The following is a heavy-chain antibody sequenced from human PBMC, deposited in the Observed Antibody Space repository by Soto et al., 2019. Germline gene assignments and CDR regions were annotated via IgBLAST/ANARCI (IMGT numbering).Heavy chain of an antibody. CDR1: GFTFSSYG. CDR3: ARDSEFRYYDFWSGPQDYYYYMDV. D-gene: IGHD3-3*01. V-gene: IGHV3-33*01. Sequence: GGSLRLSCAASGFTFSSYGMHWVRQAPGKGLEWVAVIWYDGSNKYYADSVKGRFTISRDNSKNTLYLQMNSLRAEDTAVYYCARDSEFRYYDFWSGPQDYYYYMDVWGKGTTVTVSS. CDR2: IWYDGSNK. J-gene: IGHJ6*03.